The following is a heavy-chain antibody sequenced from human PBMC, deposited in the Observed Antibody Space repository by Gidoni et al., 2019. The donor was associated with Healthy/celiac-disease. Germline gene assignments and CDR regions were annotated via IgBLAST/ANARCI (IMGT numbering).Heavy chain of an antibody. V-gene: IGHV1-69*06. CDR1: GGTFSSYA. CDR3: ARGAVVAAIRDYYYMDV. J-gene: IGHJ6*03. D-gene: IGHD2-15*01. CDR2: IIPIFGTA. Sequence: QVQLVQSGAEVKKPGSSVKVSCKASGGTFSSYAISWVRQAPGQGLEWMGGIIPIFGTANYAQKFQGRVTITADKSTSTAYMELSSLRSEDTAVYYCARGAVVAAIRDYYYMDVWGKGTTVTVSS.